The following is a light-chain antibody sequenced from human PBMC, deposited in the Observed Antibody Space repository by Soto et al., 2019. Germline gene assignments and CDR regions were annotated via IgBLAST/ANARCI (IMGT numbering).Light chain of an antibody. J-gene: IGKJ1*01. CDR1: QSISNW. CDR2: KAS. V-gene: IGKV1-5*03. CDR3: QQYNTYPWT. Sequence: DIQMTQSPSTLSASVGDTVTNTCRASQSISNWLAWYQQRPGKAPNLLIYKASSLEGGVPSRFSGSGSGTDFTLTISSLQPDDFATYYCQQYNTYPWTFGQGTRVE.